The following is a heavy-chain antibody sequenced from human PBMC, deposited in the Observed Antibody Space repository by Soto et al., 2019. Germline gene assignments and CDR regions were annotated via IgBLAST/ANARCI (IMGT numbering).Heavy chain of an antibody. D-gene: IGHD3-10*01. V-gene: IGHV2-5*02. CDR3: VHTPEYYSSCSRNVEDGMDV. J-gene: IGHJ6*02. CDR2: IYWDDDK. CDR1: GFSLSTSGVG. Sequence: QITLKESGPTLVKPTQTLTLTCTFSGFSLSTSGVGVGWIRQPPGKALEWLALIYWDDDKRYSPSLKSRLTITNDTSKNQVFLTMTNMDPVDTATYYCVHTPEYYSSCSRNVEDGMDVWGQGTTVPVTS.